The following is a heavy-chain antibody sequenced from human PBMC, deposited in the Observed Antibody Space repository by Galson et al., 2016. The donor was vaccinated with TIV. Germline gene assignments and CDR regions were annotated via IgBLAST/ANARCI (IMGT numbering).Heavy chain of an antibody. J-gene: IGHJ4*02. V-gene: IGHV1-8*02. Sequence: SVKVSCKASGYTFTSYDINWVRQATGQGLEWMGWMNPNSGNTGYAQKFRGRVTTTRNTSVRTAYIELSSLRSEDTAVYYCARSGDYGDYWGQGTLVTVSS. CDR3: ARSGDYGDY. CDR2: MNPNSGNT. D-gene: IGHD4-17*01. CDR1: GYTFTSYD.